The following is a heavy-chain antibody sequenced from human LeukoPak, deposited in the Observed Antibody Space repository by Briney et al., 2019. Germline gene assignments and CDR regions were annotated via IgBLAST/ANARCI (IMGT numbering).Heavy chain of an antibody. CDR1: GFTFSSYA. J-gene: IGHJ4*02. CDR3: VRDRDNWEGRDSDF. Sequence: GGSLRLSCAASGFTFSSYAMSWVRQAPGKGPEWVSGMTGNSHNTYYADSVKGRFTISRDNSKNTLYLQMNSLRAEDTAVYYCVRDRDNWEGRDSDFWGQGTLVTVSS. V-gene: IGHV3-23*01. D-gene: IGHD1-1*01. CDR2: MTGNSHNT.